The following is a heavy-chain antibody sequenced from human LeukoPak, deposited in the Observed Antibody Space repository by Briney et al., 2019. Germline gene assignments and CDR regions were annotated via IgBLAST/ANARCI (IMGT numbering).Heavy chain of an antibody. CDR2: ISSDGSNK. D-gene: IGHD2-21*02. J-gene: IGHJ4*02. CDR1: GFSFSSYA. CDR3: ARELVVVTTISGHY. V-gene: IGHV3-30-3*01. Sequence: GGSLRLSCAASGFSFSSYAMHWVRQAAGKGLEWVALISSDGSNKYYADSVKGRFTISRDNSKNTLYLQMNSLRAGDTAVYYCARELVVVTTISGHYWGQGTLVTVSS.